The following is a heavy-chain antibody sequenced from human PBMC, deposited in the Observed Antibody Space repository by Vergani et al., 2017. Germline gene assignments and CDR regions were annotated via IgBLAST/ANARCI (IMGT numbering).Heavy chain of an antibody. J-gene: IGHJ3*02. CDR1: GGSISSYY. V-gene: IGHV4-59*01. Sequence: QVQLQESGPGLVKPSETLSLTCTVSGGSISSYYWSWIRQPPGKGLEWIGYIYYSGSTNYNPSLKSRVTISVDTSKNQFSLTLSSVTAADTAVYYCARDRGRRYYAFDIWGQGTMVTVSS. CDR3: ARDRGRRYYAFDI. CDR2: IYYSGST. D-gene: IGHD3-10*01.